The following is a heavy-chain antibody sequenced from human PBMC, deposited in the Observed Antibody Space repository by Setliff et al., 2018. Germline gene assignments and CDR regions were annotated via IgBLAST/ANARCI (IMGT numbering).Heavy chain of an antibody. V-gene: IGHV4-59*01. CDR1: GVSISSYY. Sequence: SETLSLTCAVSGVSISSYYWSWIRQPPGKGLESIGYIQKSGSTNYNPSLMSRVSISVDTSKNQFSLKLRSVTAADTAVHYCARLSWNGLRYYGLDVWGQGTTVTVSS. D-gene: IGHD3-3*01. CDR2: IQKSGST. CDR3: ARLSWNGLRYYGLDV. J-gene: IGHJ6*02.